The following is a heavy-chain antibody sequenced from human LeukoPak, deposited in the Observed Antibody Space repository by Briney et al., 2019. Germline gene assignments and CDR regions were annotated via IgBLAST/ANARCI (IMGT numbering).Heavy chain of an antibody. V-gene: IGHV5-10-1*01. CDR1: GYSFTTLY. CDR3: ARQIEAGATSPFDY. CDR2: IDSSDSYT. J-gene: IGHJ4*02. Sequence: GESLKISCQASGYSFTTLYISWVRQMPGKGLEWMGRIDSSDSYTDYSPAFEGHVTISVDQSINTAFLQWSSLKASDTAMYYCARQIEAGATSPFDYWGQGTLVTVSS. D-gene: IGHD1-26*01.